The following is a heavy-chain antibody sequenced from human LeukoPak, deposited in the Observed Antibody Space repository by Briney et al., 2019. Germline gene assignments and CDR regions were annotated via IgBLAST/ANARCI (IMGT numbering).Heavy chain of an antibody. J-gene: IGHJ4*02. Sequence: ASVKVSCKASGYTFTSYYMHWVRQAPGQGLEWMGIINPSGGSTSYAQKFQGRVTMTRDTSTSTVYMELSSLRSEDTAVYYCAREHFCSGGSCYSGAPDYWGQGTLVTVSS. V-gene: IGHV1-46*01. D-gene: IGHD2-15*01. CDR2: INPSGGST. CDR3: AREHFCSGGSCYSGAPDY. CDR1: GYTFTSYY.